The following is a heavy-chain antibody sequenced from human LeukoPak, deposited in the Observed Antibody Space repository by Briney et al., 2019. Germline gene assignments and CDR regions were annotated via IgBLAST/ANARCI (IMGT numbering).Heavy chain of an antibody. D-gene: IGHD5-18*01. V-gene: IGHV3-74*01. CDR1: GFTFSSYW. CDR3: AKDLIGVVGYGYGFCDY. J-gene: IGHJ4*02. Sequence: GGSLRLSCAASGFTFSSYWMHWVRQAPGKGLVWVSRINTDGSSTSYADSVKGRFTISRDNSKNTLYLQMNSLRAEDTAVYYCAKDLIGVVGYGYGFCDYWGQGTLVTVSS. CDR2: INTDGSST.